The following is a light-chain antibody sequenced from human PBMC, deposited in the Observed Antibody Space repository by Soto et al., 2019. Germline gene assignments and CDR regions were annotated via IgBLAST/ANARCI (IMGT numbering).Light chain of an antibody. CDR1: QSVSSN. CDR3: QQYKNWLALT. J-gene: IGKJ4*01. V-gene: IGKV3-15*01. Sequence: RSASLVDRCTLTFRASQSVSSNLAWYQQKPGQAPSLLIYGASTRATGTPARFSASGSGTEFTLTISSLQSEDSAVYYCQQYKNWLALTFGGGTNVDIK. CDR2: GAS.